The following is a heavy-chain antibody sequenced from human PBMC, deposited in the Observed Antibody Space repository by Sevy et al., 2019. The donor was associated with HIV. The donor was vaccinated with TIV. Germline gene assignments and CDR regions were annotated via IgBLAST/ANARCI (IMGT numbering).Heavy chain of an antibody. CDR1: GFTFTNAW. CDR2: IKGKIYDGTI. D-gene: IGHD6-13*01. CDR3: TTASWSLEDYYHY. Sequence: GGSLRLSCAASGFTFTNAWMSWVRQAPGKGPEWVGRIKGKIYDGTIDYAAPVKGRFSISRDDSKNTLYLQMNSLKTEDTAVYYCTTASWSLEDYYHYWGQGTLVTVSS. V-gene: IGHV3-15*01. J-gene: IGHJ4*02.